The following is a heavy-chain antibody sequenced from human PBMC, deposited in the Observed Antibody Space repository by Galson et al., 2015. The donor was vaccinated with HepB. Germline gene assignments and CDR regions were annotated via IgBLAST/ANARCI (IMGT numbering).Heavy chain of an antibody. J-gene: IGHJ5*02. D-gene: IGHD2-2*02. CDR2: INAGNGNT. CDR1: GYTFTSYA. CDR3: ARELYCSSTSCYTNWFDP. V-gene: IGHV1-3*01. Sequence: SVKVSCKASGYTFTSYAMHWVRQAPGQRLEWMGWINAGNGNTKYSQKFQGRVTITRDTSASTAYMELSSLRSEDTAVYYCARELYCSSTSCYTNWFDPWGQGTLVTVSS.